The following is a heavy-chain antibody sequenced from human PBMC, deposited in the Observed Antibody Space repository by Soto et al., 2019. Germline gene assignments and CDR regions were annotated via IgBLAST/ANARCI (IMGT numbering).Heavy chain of an antibody. CDR2: IYDGGST. J-gene: IGHJ4*02. D-gene: IGHD6-19*01. CDR1: GGSISSTKW. Sequence: QVQLQESGPGLMKPSGTLSLTCAVSGGSISSTKWWSWVRQPPGKGLEWIGEIYDGGSTNYNPSRQSRVTISRDTSKNQFSLKLSSVTAADTAVYYCASVTPQWLIFDYWGQGILVTVSS. CDR3: ASVTPQWLIFDY. V-gene: IGHV4-4*02.